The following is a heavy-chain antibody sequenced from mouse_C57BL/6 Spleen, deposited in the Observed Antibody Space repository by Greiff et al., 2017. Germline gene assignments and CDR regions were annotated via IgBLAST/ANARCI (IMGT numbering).Heavy chain of an antibody. Sequence: EVQLQESGPELVKPGASVKIPCKASGYTFTDYNMDWVKQSHGKSLEWIGDINPNNGGTIYNQKFKGKATLTVDKSSSTAYMELRSLTSEDTAVYDCARLGSSNYAMDYWGQGTSVTVSS. D-gene: IGHD1-1*01. CDR1: GYTFTDYN. V-gene: IGHV1-18*01. CDR2: INPNNGGT. CDR3: ARLGSSNYAMDY. J-gene: IGHJ4*01.